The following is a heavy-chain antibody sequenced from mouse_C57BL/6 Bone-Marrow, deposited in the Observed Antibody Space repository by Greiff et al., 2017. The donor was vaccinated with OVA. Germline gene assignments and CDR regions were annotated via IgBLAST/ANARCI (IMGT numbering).Heavy chain of an antibody. V-gene: IGHV3-5*01. D-gene: IGHD1-1*01. J-gene: IGHJ4*01. CDR2: IYYSGTI. CDR3: ARDRYDIYAMDY. Sequence: VQLQQSGPGLVKPSQTVFLTCTVTGISITTGNYRWSWIRQFPGNKLEWIGYIYYSGTITYNPSLTSRTTITRDTPKNQFFLEMNSLTAEDTATYYCARDRYDIYAMDYWGQGTSVTVSS. CDR1: GISITTGNYR.